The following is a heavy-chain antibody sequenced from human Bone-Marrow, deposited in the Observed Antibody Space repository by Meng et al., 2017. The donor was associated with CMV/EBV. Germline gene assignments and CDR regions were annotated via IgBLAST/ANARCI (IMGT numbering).Heavy chain of an antibody. J-gene: IGHJ4*02. Sequence: ASVKVSCKASGYTFTNYDINWVRQATGQGLEWMGWMNSNSGNTGYAQKFQGRVTITRNTSISTAYMDLSSLRSEDTAVYYCAREGVEMATIAQPYFDYWGQGTLVTVSS. D-gene: IGHD5-24*01. CDR1: GYTFTNYD. CDR2: MNSNSGNT. V-gene: IGHV1-8*01. CDR3: AREGVEMATIAQPYFDY.